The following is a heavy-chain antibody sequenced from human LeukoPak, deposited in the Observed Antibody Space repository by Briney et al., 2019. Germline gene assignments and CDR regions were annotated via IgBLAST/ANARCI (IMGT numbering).Heavy chain of an antibody. CDR1: GLTFSSYD. V-gene: IGHV3-13*01. D-gene: IGHD7-27*01. Sequence: PGGSLRLSCAASGLTFSSYDMHWVRQAPGKGLEWVSAIGPAGDTYYPSSVKGRFTIFRENAENSLYLQMNRLRAGDTAVYFCAREGTGDDDAFDIWGQGTMVTVSS. CDR3: AREGTGDDDAFDI. J-gene: IGHJ3*02. CDR2: IGPAGDT.